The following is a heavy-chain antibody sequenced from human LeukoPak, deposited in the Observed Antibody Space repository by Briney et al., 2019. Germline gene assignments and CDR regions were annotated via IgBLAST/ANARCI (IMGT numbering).Heavy chain of an antibody. CDR2: ISSSGSTI. CDR1: GFTFSSYE. V-gene: IGHV3-48*03. CDR3: ASWFGELLDY. J-gene: IGHJ4*02. Sequence: GGSLRLSCAASGFTFSSYEMNWVRQAPGKGREWVSYISSSGSTIYYADSVKGRFTISRDNAKNSLYLQMNSLRAEDTAVYYCASWFGELLDYWGQGTLVTVSS. D-gene: IGHD3-10*01.